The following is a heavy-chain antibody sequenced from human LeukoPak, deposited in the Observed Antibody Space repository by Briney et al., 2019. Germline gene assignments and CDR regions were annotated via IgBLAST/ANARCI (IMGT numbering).Heavy chain of an antibody. CDR3: ARLYGDYYFDY. J-gene: IGHJ4*02. CDR1: GYSISTDYY. Sequence: SETLSLTCSVSGYSISTDYYWGWIRQPPGKGLEWIGSIYHSGITHYNSSLKSRVVISVDTSKNQFSLKLSSVTAADTAVYYCARLYGDYYFDYWGQGTLVTVSS. CDR2: IYHSGIT. D-gene: IGHD4-17*01. V-gene: IGHV4-38-2*02.